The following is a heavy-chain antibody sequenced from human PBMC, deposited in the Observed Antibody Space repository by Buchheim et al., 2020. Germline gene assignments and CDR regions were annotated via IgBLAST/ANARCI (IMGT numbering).Heavy chain of an antibody. V-gene: IGHV4-34*01. CDR1: GGSFSGYY. Sequence: QVQLQQWGAGLLKPSETLSLTCAVYGGSFSGYYWSWIRQPPGKGLEWIGEINHSGSTNYNPSLKSRVTISVDTSKNQLSLKLSSVTAADTAVYYCARGLVNRSGQDVWGQGTT. CDR3: ARGLVNRSGQDV. CDR2: INHSGST. D-gene: IGHD4-23*01. J-gene: IGHJ6*02.